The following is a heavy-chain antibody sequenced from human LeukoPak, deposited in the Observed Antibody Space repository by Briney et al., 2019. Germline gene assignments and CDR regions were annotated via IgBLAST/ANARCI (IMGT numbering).Heavy chain of an antibody. V-gene: IGHV4-34*01. D-gene: IGHD3-10*01. J-gene: IGHJ4*02. Sequence: SETLSLTCAVYGGSFSGYYWSWIRQPPGKGLEWSGEINHSGSTNYNPSLKSRVTISVDTSKNQFSLKLSSVTAADTAVYYCARSTRYYGSGYWGQGTLVTVSS. CDR3: ARSTRYYGSGY. CDR1: GGSFSGYY. CDR2: INHSGST.